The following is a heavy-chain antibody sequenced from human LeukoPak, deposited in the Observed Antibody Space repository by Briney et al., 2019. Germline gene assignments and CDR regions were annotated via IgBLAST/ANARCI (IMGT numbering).Heavy chain of an antibody. V-gene: IGHV1-2*02. D-gene: IGHD2-15*01. J-gene: IGHJ4*02. Sequence: ASVKVSCKASGYNFTGYYLHWVRQAPGQGLEWMGWINPNTGGTNYAQEFQGRVTMTRDTSISTAYMELRRLSSDDTAIYYCARPYCNGGSCHDYFDYWGQGTLVSVSS. CDR2: INPNTGGT. CDR1: GYNFTGYY. CDR3: ARPYCNGGSCHDYFDY.